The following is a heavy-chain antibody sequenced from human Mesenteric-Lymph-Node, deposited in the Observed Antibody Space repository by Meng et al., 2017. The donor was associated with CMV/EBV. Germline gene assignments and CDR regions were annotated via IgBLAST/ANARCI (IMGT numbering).Heavy chain of an antibody. CDR1: GSTFSSYY. CDR3: AKDQVPVGGYYYYGMDV. CDR2: KKPDGSEK. D-gene: IGHD6-13*01. V-gene: IGHV3-7*01. J-gene: IGHJ6*02. Sequence: GESLKISCAASGSTFSSYYMTWVRQAPGKGLEWVANKKPDGSEKFYVESVKGRFTISRDNAKNSVYLQMNTLRAEDTAVYYCAKDQVPVGGYYYYGMDVWGQGTTVTVSS.